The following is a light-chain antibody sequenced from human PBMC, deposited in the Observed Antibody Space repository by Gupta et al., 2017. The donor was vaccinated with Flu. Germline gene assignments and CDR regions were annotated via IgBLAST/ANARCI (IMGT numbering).Light chain of an antibody. CDR3: CSYAGSSILV. CDR2: EGS. Sequence: QSALPQPASVSASPGPSLTISCTGTSSDVGSYNLVSWYQQHPGKAHKLMIYEGSKRPAVVANRFSGSKSGNTSSLTISGLQAEDEADYYCCSYAGSSILVFGGGTKLTVL. CDR1: SSDVGSYNL. V-gene: IGLV2-23*01. J-gene: IGLJ2*01.